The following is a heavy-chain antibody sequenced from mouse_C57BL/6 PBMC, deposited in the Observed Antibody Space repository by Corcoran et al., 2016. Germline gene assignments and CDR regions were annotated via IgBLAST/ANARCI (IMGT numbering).Heavy chain of an antibody. J-gene: IGHJ1*03. D-gene: IGHD1-1*01. V-gene: IGHV3-6*01. Sequence: DVQLQESGPGLVKPSQSLSLTCSVTGYSITRGYYWNWIRQFPGNKLEWMGYISYDGSNNYNPSLKNRISITRDTSKNQFFLKLNSVTTEDTTTYYCARVGYYGSSYGYFDVWGTGTTVTVSS. CDR2: ISYDGSN. CDR1: GYSITRGYY. CDR3: ARVGYYGSSYGYFDV.